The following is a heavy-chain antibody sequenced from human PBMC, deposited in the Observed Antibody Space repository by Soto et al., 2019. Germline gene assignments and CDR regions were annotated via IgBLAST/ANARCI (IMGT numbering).Heavy chain of an antibody. CDR2: VSTSGRST. Sequence: VGSLRLSCSASGFIFSESTIYWVRQVPGKGLEAISAVSTSGRSTYYADSVKDRFTVSRDNSKNTLFLQMGSLRPEDTAIYYCVKHAHGLVVAYFDYWGQRTQVTVSS. D-gene: IGHD2-8*02. V-gene: IGHV3-64D*06. CDR1: GFIFSEST. CDR3: VKHAHGLVVAYFDY. J-gene: IGHJ4*02.